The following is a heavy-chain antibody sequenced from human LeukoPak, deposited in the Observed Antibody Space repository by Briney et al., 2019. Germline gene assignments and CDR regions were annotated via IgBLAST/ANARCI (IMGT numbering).Heavy chain of an antibody. J-gene: IGHJ4*02. V-gene: IGHV5-51*01. Sequence: GESLKISCKGSGYSFNTYWIGWVRQMPGKGLEWMGIIYPGDSDTKYSPSFQGQVTISADKSISTAYLQWSSLKASDTAMYYCARRMYGRFGELFFDYWGQGTLVTVSS. D-gene: IGHD3-10*01. CDR2: IYPGDSDT. CDR3: ARRMYGRFGELFFDY. CDR1: GYSFNTYW.